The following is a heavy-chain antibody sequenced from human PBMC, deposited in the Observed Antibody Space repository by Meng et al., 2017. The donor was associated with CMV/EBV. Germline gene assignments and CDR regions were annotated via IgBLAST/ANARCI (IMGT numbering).Heavy chain of an antibody. D-gene: IGHD5/OR15-5a*01. Sequence: SGPTLVKPTQTLTLTCTLSGFSLSTSGVGVGWIRQPPGKALEWLTLLYWNNDERYSPSLKSRLSITKDTSKNQVVLTMTNMDPVDTGTYYCAHRDVSRAFDIWGQGTMVTVSS. CDR3: AHRDVSRAFDI. CDR1: GFSLSTSGVG. V-gene: IGHV2-5*01. J-gene: IGHJ3*02. CDR2: LYWNNDE.